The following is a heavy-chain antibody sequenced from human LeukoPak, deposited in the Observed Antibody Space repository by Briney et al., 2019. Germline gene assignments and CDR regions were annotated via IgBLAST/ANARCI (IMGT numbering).Heavy chain of an antibody. CDR1: GFTFSSYE. D-gene: IGHD3-3*01. CDR3: TRYSAFWSGSHPPGFDY. J-gene: IGHJ4*02. V-gene: IGHV3-49*04. Sequence: PGGSLRLSCVASGFTFSSYEMDWVRRAPGKGLEWGGFIRSKTYGRTTEYVASVKGKFTISRDDSKSIAYLQMNSLKTEDTALYFCTRYSAFWSGSHPPGFDYWGQGTLVTVSS. CDR2: IRSKTYGRTT.